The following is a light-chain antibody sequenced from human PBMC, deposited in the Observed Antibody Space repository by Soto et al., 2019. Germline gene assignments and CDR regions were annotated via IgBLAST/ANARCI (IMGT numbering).Light chain of an antibody. CDR1: HDISTY. CDR2: DAS. CDR3: QQAKSFPVS. J-gene: IGKJ5*01. V-gene: IGKV1-9*01. Sequence: DIQLTQSPSLLSASVGDRVTITCRASHDISTYLAWYQQKPGKAPKLLIYDASSLESGVPSRFSGSGSGTDFTLTINNLQPEDFATYYCQQAKSFPVSFGQGTRREIK.